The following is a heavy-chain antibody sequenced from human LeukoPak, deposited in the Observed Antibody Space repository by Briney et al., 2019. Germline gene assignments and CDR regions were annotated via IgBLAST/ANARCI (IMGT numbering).Heavy chain of an antibody. D-gene: IGHD3-16*01. CDR1: GYTFSGYY. V-gene: IGHV1-2*02. CDR2: INPKNAAT. CDR3: ARTLYIASAPGGSDY. Sequence: ASVKVSCKASGYTFSGYYMHWVRQAPGQGLEWMGWINPKNAATNYAQKFQGRVTMTRDTSTGTVYMEVNALRSDDTAVYYCARTLYIASAPGGSDYWGQGTLVTVSS. J-gene: IGHJ4*02.